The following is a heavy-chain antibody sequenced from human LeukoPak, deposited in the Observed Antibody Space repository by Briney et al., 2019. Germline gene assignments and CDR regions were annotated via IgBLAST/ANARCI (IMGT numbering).Heavy chain of an antibody. CDR2: INHSGST. CDR3: ARFVPARYYFDY. CDR1: GGSFSGYY. Sequence: PSETLSLTCAVYGGSFSGYYWSWIRQPPGKGLEWIGEINHSGSTNYNPSLKSRVTISVDTSKNQFSLKLSSVTAADTAVYCCARFVPARYYFDYWGQGTLVTVSS. J-gene: IGHJ4*02. V-gene: IGHV4-34*01. D-gene: IGHD2-8*01.